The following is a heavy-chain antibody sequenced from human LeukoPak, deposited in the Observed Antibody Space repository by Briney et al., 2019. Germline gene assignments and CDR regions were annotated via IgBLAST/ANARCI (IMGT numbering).Heavy chain of an antibody. CDR2: INPNSGGT. V-gene: IGHV1-2*04. Sequence: GASVKVSCKASGYTLTGYYMHWVRQAPGQGLEWMGWINPNSGGTNYAQKFQGWVTMTRDTSISTAYMELSRLRSDDTAVYYCARDGYSYGYYYYGMDVWGQGTTVTVSS. D-gene: IGHD5-18*01. CDR1: GYTLTGYY. J-gene: IGHJ6*02. CDR3: ARDGYSYGYYYYGMDV.